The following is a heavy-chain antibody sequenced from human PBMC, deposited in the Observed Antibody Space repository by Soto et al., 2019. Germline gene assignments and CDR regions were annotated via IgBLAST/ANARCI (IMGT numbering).Heavy chain of an antibody. Sequence: SVKVSCKASGGTFSSYAISWVRQAPGQGLEWMGGIIPIFGTANYAQKFQGRVTITADESTSTAYMELSSLRSEDTAVYYCARSSYYYGSGRDYGMDVWGQGTTVTVSS. CDR2: IIPIFGTA. D-gene: IGHD3-10*01. V-gene: IGHV1-69*13. CDR1: GGTFSSYA. CDR3: ARSSYYYGSGRDYGMDV. J-gene: IGHJ6*02.